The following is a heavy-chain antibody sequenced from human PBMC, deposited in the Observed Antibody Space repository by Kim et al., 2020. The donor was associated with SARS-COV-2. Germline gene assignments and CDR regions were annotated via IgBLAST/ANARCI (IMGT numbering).Heavy chain of an antibody. J-gene: IGHJ3*02. CDR3: AKNSIQWLVRGGAFDI. CDR2: ISGSGGST. V-gene: IGHV3-23*01. D-gene: IGHD6-19*01. CDR1: GFTFSSYA. Sequence: GGSLRLSCAASGFTFSSYAMSWVRQAPGKGLEWVSAISGSGGSTYYADSVKGRFTISRDNSKNTLYLQMNSLRAEDTAVYYCAKNSIQWLVRGGAFDIWGQGTMVTVSS.